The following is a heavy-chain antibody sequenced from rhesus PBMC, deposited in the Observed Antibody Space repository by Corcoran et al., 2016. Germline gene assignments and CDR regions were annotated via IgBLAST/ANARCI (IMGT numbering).Heavy chain of an antibody. J-gene: IGHJ4*01. CDR2: FSGSGGSP. CDR3: ARGVSSWTSGRYVGY. V-gene: IGHV4-173*01. CDR1: GGPISSNY. D-gene: IGHD6-13*01. Sequence: QLQLQESGPGLVKPSETLSLTCAGSGGPISSNYWSWIRQPPGKGLEWIGRFSGSGGSPDYNPSLTGRVTIATDPSKNQFSLKLSYMTAADTAVYYCARGVSSWTSGRYVGYWGQGVLVTVSS.